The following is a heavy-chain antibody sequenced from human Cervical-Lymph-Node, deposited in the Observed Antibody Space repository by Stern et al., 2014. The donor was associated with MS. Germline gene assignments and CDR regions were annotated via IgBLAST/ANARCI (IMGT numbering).Heavy chain of an antibody. D-gene: IGHD1-1*01. V-gene: IGHV3-53*01. CDR2: ITNVGST. Sequence: EMQLVESGGGVIQPGGSLRLSCTASGFPVSRDYMTWVRQAPGKGLAWVSLITNVGSTFYTDSVKGRFTISRDDSKNTVYLHMTSLRAEDTAMYYCARDTSSPERSDWWGQGTLVTVSS. CDR1: GFPVSRDY. J-gene: IGHJ4*02. CDR3: ARDTSSPERSDW.